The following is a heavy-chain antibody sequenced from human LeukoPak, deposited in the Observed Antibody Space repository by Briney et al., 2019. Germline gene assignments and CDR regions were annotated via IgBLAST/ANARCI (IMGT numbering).Heavy chain of an antibody. Sequence: GGSLRLSCAASGFTFSSYAMSWVRQAPGKGLEWVSAMSGSGGSTYYADSVKGRFTISRDNSKNTLYLQMNSLRAEDTAVYYCAKDPAYYYDGSGYNLFDYWGQGTLVTVSS. CDR3: AKDPAYYYDGSGYNLFDY. J-gene: IGHJ4*02. D-gene: IGHD3-22*01. V-gene: IGHV3-23*01. CDR1: GFTFSSYA. CDR2: MSGSGGST.